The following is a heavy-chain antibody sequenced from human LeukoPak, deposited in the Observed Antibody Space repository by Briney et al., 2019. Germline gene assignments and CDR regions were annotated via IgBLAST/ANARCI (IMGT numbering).Heavy chain of an antibody. CDR2: IYYSGST. J-gene: IGHJ4*02. V-gene: IGHV4-39*07. CDR1: GGSISSSSYY. CDR3: ARDDSSGYYIARANFDY. Sequence: SETLSLTCTVSGGSISSSSYYWGWIRQPPGKGPEWIGSIYYSGSTYYNPSLKSRVTISVDTSKNQFSLKLSSVTAADTAVYYYARDDSSGYYIARANFDYWGQGTLVTVSS. D-gene: IGHD3-22*01.